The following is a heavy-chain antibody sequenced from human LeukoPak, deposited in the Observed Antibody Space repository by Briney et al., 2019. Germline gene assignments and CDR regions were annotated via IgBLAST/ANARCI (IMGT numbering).Heavy chain of an antibody. Sequence: ASVKVSCTASGYTFTFYDTSWGRQATGQGLEWMGWMNPNSGNTGYAQKFQGRVTMTRNTSIRTAYMELNRLTSEDTAVYYCARVNVYSDSHWCLEHWVRGTLVTVSS. CDR2: MNPNSGNT. D-gene: IGHD4-11*01. J-gene: IGHJ2*01. CDR1: GYTFTFYD. V-gene: IGHV1-8*01. CDR3: ARVNVYSDSHWCLEH.